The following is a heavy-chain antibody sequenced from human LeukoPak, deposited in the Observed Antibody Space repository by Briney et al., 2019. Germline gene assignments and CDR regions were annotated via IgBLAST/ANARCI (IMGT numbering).Heavy chain of an antibody. Sequence: SETLSLTCTVSGGSISSSSYYWGWIRQPPGKGLEWIGSIYYSGSTYYNPSLKSRVTISVGTSKNQFSLKLSSVTAADTAVYYWWRNARYYDILTGYYPSNWFDPWGQGTLVTVSS. D-gene: IGHD3-9*01. J-gene: IGHJ5*02. CDR1: GGSISSSSYY. V-gene: IGHV4-39*01. CDR2: IYYSGST. CDR3: WRNARYYDILTGYYPSNWFDP.